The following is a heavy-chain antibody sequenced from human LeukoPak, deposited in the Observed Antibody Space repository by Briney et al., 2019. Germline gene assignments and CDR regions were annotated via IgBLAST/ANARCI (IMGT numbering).Heavy chain of an antibody. V-gene: IGHV3-23*01. CDR1: GFTFSSYA. CDR3: AKGDSGMVRRYYFDY. Sequence: GGSLRLSCAASGFTFSSYAMSWVRQAPGKGLEWVSVISGSGGDTYYADSVKGRHTISRDISKNTLYLQMNSLSAEDTAVYYCAKGDSGMVRRYYFDYWGQGTLVTVSS. J-gene: IGHJ4*02. CDR2: ISGSGGDT. D-gene: IGHD2-8*01.